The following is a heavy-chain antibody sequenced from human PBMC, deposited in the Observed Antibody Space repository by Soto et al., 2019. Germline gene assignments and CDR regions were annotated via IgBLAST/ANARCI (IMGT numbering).Heavy chain of an antibody. CDR3: ARVSATGTRLIDP. CDR2: ISYTGRT. V-gene: IGHV4-31*03. CDR1: GGSINSGAYY. D-gene: IGHD6-13*01. J-gene: IGHJ5*02. Sequence: QVQLQESGPGLVKPSQTLSLTCSVSGGSINSGAYYWGWIRQHPGKGLEWIGYISYTGRTYSNPSLQSRVTIALDMSESQFSLKLTSVTAADTAVFFCARVSATGTRLIDPWGQGTLVTVSP.